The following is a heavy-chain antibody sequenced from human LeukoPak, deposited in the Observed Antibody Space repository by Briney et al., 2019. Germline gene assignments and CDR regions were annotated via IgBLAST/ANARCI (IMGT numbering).Heavy chain of an antibody. J-gene: IGHJ4*02. Sequence: SETLSLTCAVFGGSLSGYYLTWIRQSPGEGLEWVGEIHPTEGGHYNPSLESRVTMSVDTSKTQFSLRMNSVTAADTAVYFCARGTDAYKIGNIWGQGSLVTVSS. CDR1: GGSLSGYY. CDR2: IHPTEGG. CDR3: ARGTDAYKIGNI. V-gene: IGHV4-34*01. D-gene: IGHD5-24*01.